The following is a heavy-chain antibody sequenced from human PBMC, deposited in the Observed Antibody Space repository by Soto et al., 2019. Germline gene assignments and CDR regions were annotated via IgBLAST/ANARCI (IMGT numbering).Heavy chain of an antibody. CDR2: ISWNSVNI. D-gene: IGHD7-27*01. CDR1: GFTFDDYS. Sequence: DVQLVESGGGLVQPGRSLRLSCAASGFTFDDYSIHWVRQVPGKGLEWVSGISWNSVNIDYADSVKGRFIISRDNARNSLYLQMNSLRVEDTALYYCAKDINFGTGVPLFDYWGQGTLVTVSS. J-gene: IGHJ4*02. V-gene: IGHV3-9*01. CDR3: AKDINFGTGVPLFDY.